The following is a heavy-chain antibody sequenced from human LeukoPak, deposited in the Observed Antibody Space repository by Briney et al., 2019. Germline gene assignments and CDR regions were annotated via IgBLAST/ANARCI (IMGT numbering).Heavy chain of an antibody. J-gene: IGHJ5*02. D-gene: IGHD3-3*01. V-gene: IGHV1-69*13. CDR2: IIPIFGTA. Sequence: GASVNVSCKASGGTFSSYAISWVRQAPGQGLEWMGGIIPIFGTANYAQKFQGRVTITADESTSTAYMELSSLRSEDTAVYYCARVVQFAGAYYDFWSGYSWFDPWGQGTLVTVSS. CDR3: ARVVQFAGAYYDFWSGYSWFDP. CDR1: GGTFSSYA.